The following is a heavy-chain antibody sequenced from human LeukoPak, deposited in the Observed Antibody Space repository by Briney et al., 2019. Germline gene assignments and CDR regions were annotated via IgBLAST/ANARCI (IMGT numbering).Heavy chain of an antibody. CDR2: IIPIFGTA. V-gene: IGHV1-69*05. CDR1: GYTFTSYG. D-gene: IGHD6-19*01. CDR3: ARVGVAGPFDY. J-gene: IGHJ4*02. Sequence: SVKVSCKASGYTFTSYGISWVRQAPGQGLEWMGGIIPIFGTANYAQKFQGRVTITTDESTSTAYMELSSLRSEDTAVYYCARVGVAGPFDYWGQGTLVTVSS.